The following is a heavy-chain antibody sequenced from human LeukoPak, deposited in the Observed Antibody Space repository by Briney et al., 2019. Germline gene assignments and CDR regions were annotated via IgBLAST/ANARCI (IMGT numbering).Heavy chain of an antibody. CDR2: IHGGGGSA. J-gene: IGHJ3*02. V-gene: IGHV3-23*01. CDR1: GFTFSAYA. D-gene: IGHD4-17*01. CDR3: ARDPNGDYIGAFDM. Sequence: GGSLRLSCTASGFTFSAYAMMWVRQAPGKGPECVSAIHGGGGSAFYADSVKGRFTISRDNSKYTLFLQMNSLRAEDTAVYYCARDPNGDYIGAFDMWGPGTMVTVSS.